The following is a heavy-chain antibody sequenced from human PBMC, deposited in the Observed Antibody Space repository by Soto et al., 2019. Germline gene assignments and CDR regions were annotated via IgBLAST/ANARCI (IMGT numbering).Heavy chain of an antibody. Sequence: QVQLAQSGAEGRKPGASVRVSCEATGYTFTAYAMHWVRQAPGQSLEWMGWIKPANGNTKYSQKFQGRLIITRDTAANTMYMELGRLTSADTAMYYFTRSAISPYGGLIGALDYWGQGNVVTVSS. CDR3: TRSAISPYGGLIGALDY. V-gene: IGHV1-3*01. D-gene: IGHD3-16*02. CDR1: GYTFTAYA. CDR2: IKPANGNT. J-gene: IGHJ4*02.